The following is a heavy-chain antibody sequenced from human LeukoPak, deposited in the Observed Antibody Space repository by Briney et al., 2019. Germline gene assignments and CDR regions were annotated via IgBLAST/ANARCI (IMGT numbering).Heavy chain of an antibody. Sequence: GGSLRLSCAVSGFTFSNYAMNWVRQAPEKGLEWVSAISGSGGSTYYADSVKGRFTISRDNSKNTLYLQMNSLRAEDTAVYYCAKDVVLMVYAIPTSVFDYWGQGTLVTVSS. CDR1: GFTFSNYA. V-gene: IGHV3-23*01. D-gene: IGHD2-8*01. J-gene: IGHJ4*02. CDR2: ISGSGGST. CDR3: AKDVVLMVYAIPTSVFDY.